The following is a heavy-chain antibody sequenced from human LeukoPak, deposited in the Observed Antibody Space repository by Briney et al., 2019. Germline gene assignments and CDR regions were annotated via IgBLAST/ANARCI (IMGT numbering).Heavy chain of an antibody. Sequence: SCKVSGYTLTELSMHWVRQAPGKGLEWVAFIRYDGSNKYYAGSVKGRFTISRDNSKNTLYLQMNSLRAEDTAVYYCAKGASLGYWGQGTLVTVSS. D-gene: IGHD5-12*01. V-gene: IGHV3-30*02. J-gene: IGHJ4*02. CDR3: AKGASLGY. CDR2: IRYDGSNK. CDR1: GYTLTELS.